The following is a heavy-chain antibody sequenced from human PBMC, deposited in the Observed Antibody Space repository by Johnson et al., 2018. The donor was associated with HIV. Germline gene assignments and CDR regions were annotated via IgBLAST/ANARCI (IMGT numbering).Heavy chain of an antibody. CDR3: ARRDNDAFDI. V-gene: IGHV3-66*04. CDR2: INSGGGT. Sequence: VQLVESGGGLVQPGGSLRLSCTASGFTVSSNYMSWVRQGPGTGLEWVSVINSGGGTFYAADVKGRFTITRDNSKNTLYLQMGSLGAEDMAVYYCARRDNDAFDIWGQGTMVTVSS. J-gene: IGHJ3*02. CDR1: GFTVSSNY.